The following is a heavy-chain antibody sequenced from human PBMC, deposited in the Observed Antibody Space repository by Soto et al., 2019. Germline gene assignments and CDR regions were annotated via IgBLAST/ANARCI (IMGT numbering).Heavy chain of an antibody. CDR3: ARGPLSGVATIWDYANWFDP. J-gene: IGHJ5*02. CDR1: GYSFTDFA. V-gene: IGHV1-3*01. D-gene: IGHD5-12*01. CDR2: INPDKGDT. Sequence: QAQLVQSGAEVKKPGASVKVSCKASGYSFTDFAMHWVRLASGQRLEWMGWINPDKGDTKYSPKFQGRVTITRDTSATTVYMELRSLRSEDTAVYYCARGPLSGVATIWDYANWFDPWGQGSLVTVST.